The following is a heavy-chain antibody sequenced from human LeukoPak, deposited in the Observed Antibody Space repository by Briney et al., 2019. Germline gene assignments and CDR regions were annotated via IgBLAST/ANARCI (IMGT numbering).Heavy chain of an antibody. CDR2: INHSGST. Sequence: SETLSLTCAVYAGSFSGYYWSWIRQPLGKGLEWIGQINHSGSTSYNPSLKSRVTISVDTSKNQFSLKLSSVTAADTAVYYCARHFSPRRRGYDFWSGYQGYYYMDVWGKGTTVTVSS. CDR1: AGSFSGYY. J-gene: IGHJ6*03. V-gene: IGHV4-34*01. CDR3: ARHFSPRRRGYDFWSGYQGYYYMDV. D-gene: IGHD3-3*01.